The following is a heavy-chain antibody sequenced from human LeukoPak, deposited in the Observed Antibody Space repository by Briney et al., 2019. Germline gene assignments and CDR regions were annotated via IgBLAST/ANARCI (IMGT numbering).Heavy chain of an antibody. D-gene: IGHD4-23*01. J-gene: IGHJ4*02. CDR2: INSGGSST. CDR1: GFTFSSYW. CDR3: ARIDLVTGLDY. V-gene: IGHV3-74*01. Sequence: GGSLRLSCAASGFTFSSYWMHWVRQAPGKGLVWVSRINSGGSSTSYADSVKGRFTISRDNAKNTLYLQMNSLRAEDTAVYYCARIDLVTGLDYWGQGTLVTVSS.